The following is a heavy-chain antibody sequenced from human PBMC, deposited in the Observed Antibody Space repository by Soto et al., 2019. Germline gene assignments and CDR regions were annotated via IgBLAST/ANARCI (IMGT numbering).Heavy chain of an antibody. D-gene: IGHD5-18*01. CDR2: INGSGGSR. CDR1: GFNFSSFA. J-gene: IGHJ6*02. V-gene: IGHV3-23*01. Sequence: EVQLLESGGGLVQPGGSLRLSCAGSGFNFSSFAMTWVRQAPGKGLEWVSTINGSGGSRFYAASVKGRFTLTRDNSKDTVYHQMNSLRVEDTAFYYCAKEGTAEWIHYYYPTDVWGRGTPVTVSS. CDR3: AKEGTAEWIHYYYPTDV.